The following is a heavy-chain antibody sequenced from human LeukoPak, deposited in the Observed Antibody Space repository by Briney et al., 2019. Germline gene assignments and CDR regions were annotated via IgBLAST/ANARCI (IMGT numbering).Heavy chain of an antibody. D-gene: IGHD3-10*01. CDR2: IIPIFGTA. CDR3: ARGQNPGFRYYGMDV. Sequence: ASVKVSCKASGGTFSSYAISWVRQAPGQGLEWMGGIIPIFGTANYAQKFQGRVTITADESTSTAYMELCSLRSEDTAVYYCARGQNPGFRYYGMDVWGQGTTVTVSS. J-gene: IGHJ6*02. V-gene: IGHV1-69*13. CDR1: GGTFSSYA.